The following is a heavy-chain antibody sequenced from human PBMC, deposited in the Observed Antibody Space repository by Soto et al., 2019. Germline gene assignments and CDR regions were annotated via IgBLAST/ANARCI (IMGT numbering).Heavy chain of an antibody. V-gene: IGHV1-69*12. CDR3: ATVLADAAARVGKPFDS. Sequence: QVQLVQSGAEVKKPGSSVKVSCKASGGTFSSYVISWVRQAPGQGLEWMGGIIPIFGIPHYAQKFQARVTITADESTSTAYMELSSLRSDDTAVYYCATVLADAAARVGKPFDSWGQGTLVTVSS. D-gene: IGHD3-16*01. CDR1: GGTFSSYV. J-gene: IGHJ4*02. CDR2: IIPIFGIP.